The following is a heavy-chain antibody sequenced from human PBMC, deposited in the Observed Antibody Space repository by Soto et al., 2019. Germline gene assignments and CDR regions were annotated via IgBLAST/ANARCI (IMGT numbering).Heavy chain of an antibody. Sequence: QVQLVESGGGVVQPGRSLRLSCAASGFTFSSYGMHWVRQAPGKGLEWVAVISYDGSNKYYADSVKGRFTISRDNSKNPLYLQMNSLRAEETAVYYCAKDVSGWFEYFQHWGQGTLVTVSS. CDR3: AKDVSGWFEYFQH. D-gene: IGHD6-19*01. CDR1: GFTFSSYG. J-gene: IGHJ1*01. CDR2: ISYDGSNK. V-gene: IGHV3-30*18.